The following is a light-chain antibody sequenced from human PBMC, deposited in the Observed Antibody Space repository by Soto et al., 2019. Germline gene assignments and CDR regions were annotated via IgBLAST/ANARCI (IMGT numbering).Light chain of an antibody. J-gene: IGLJ1*01. CDR3: SSYTSTMTNV. Sequence: QSALTQPASVSGSPGQSITISCTGTSSDVGGFNSVSWYQLRPGTAPKLILYDVVDRPSGVSYRFSGSKSGNTASLTISGLPAADEADYFCSSYTSTMTNVFGSGTKLTVL. CDR2: DVV. V-gene: IGLV2-14*03. CDR1: SSDVGGFNS.